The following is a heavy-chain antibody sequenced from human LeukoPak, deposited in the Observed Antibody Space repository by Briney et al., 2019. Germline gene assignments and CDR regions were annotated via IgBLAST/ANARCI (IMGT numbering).Heavy chain of an antibody. J-gene: IGHJ4*02. CDR1: GYTFTDYY. CDR2: INPNSGGT. D-gene: IGHD4-17*01. V-gene: IGHV1-2*02. Sequence: GASVKVSCKTSGYTFTDYYMHWVRQAPGQGLEWMGWINPNSGGTNYAQKFQGRVTMTRDTSISTAYMELSSLRSDDTAVYYCARGHTAVTRHFDFWGQGTLVTVSS. CDR3: ARGHTAVTRHFDF.